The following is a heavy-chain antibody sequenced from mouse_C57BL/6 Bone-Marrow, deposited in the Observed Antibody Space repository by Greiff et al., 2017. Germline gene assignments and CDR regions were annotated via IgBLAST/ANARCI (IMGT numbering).Heavy chain of an antibody. J-gene: IGHJ2*01. CDR2: IDPANGNT. Sequence: VQLQQSVAELVRPGASVKLSCTASGFNITNTYMHWVKQRPEQGLEWIGRIDPANGNTNYASKFQGKATLTADTSSNTAYLQLSSLTSEDTAIYYCAGYDYGSSQYYFDYWGQGTTLTVSS. V-gene: IGHV14-3*01. CDR1: GFNITNTY. D-gene: IGHD1-1*01. CDR3: AGYDYGSSQYYFDY.